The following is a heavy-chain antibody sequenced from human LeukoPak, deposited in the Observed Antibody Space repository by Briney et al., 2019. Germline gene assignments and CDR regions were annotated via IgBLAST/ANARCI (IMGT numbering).Heavy chain of an antibody. Sequence: GGSLRLSCAASGFTFSSYGMHWVRQAPGKGLEWVAVISYDGSNKYYADSVKGRFTISRDNSKNTLYLQMNSLRAEDTAVYYCAKDFPLFGPAAANYYYGMDVWGQGTTVTVSS. D-gene: IGHD2-2*01. J-gene: IGHJ6*02. V-gene: IGHV3-30*18. CDR3: AKDFPLFGPAAANYYYGMDV. CDR1: GFTFSSYG. CDR2: ISYDGSNK.